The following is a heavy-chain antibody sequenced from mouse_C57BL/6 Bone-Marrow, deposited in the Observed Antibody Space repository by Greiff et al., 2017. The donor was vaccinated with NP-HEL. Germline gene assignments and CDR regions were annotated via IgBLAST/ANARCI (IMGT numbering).Heavy chain of an antibody. CDR2: FYPGSGSI. D-gene: IGHD2-5*01. V-gene: IGHV1-62-2*01. CDR1: GYTFTEYT. J-gene: IGHJ4*01. Sequence: VQLQESGAELVKPGASVKLSCKASGYTFTEYTIHWVKQRSGQGLEWIGWFYPGSGSIKYNEKFKDKATLTADKSSSTVYMELSRLTSEYSAVYFCARHEVESYSKDYAMDYWGQGTSVTVSS. CDR3: ARHEVESYSKDYAMDY.